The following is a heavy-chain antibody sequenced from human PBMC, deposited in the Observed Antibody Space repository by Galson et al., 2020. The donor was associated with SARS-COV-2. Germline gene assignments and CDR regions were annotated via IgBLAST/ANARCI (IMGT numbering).Heavy chain of an antibody. CDR2: ISWNSGSI. Sequence: QAGGSLRLCCAASGFTFDDYAMHWVRQAPGKGLEWVSGISWNSGSIGYADSVKGRFTISRDNAKNSLYLQMNSLRAEDTALYYCAKDMAYYYGMDVWGQGTTVTVSS. CDR3: AKDMAYYYGMDV. CDR1: GFTFDDYA. V-gene: IGHV3-9*01. J-gene: IGHJ6*02.